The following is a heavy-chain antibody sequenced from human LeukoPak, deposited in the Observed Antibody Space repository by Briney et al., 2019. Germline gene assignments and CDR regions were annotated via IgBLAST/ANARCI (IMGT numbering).Heavy chain of an antibody. V-gene: IGHV3-30*02. CDR1: GLTFSMPP. CDR3: AELGITMIGGV. CDR2: IQNDGNSK. Sequence: GGSLRLSCAASGLTFSMPPMDWVRQAPGKGLEWVAFIQNDGNSKNYADSVRGRFTISRDNAKNSLYLQMNSLRAEDTAVYYCAELGITMIGGVWGKGTTVTISS. J-gene: IGHJ6*04. D-gene: IGHD3-10*02.